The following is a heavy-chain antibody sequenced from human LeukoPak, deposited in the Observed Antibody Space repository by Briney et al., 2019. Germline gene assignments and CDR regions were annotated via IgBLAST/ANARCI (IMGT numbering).Heavy chain of an antibody. D-gene: IGHD6-13*01. CDR3: AKPATPSSSWAAKD. J-gene: IGHJ4*02. V-gene: IGHV3-23*01. CDR2: ISGSGGST. CDR1: GFTFSSYA. Sequence: GGSLRLCCAASGFTFSSYAMNWVRQAPGKGLEWVSVISGSGGSTYYADSVKGRFTISRDNSKNTLYLQMNSLRAEDTAVYYCAKPATPSSSWAAKDWGQGTLVTVSS.